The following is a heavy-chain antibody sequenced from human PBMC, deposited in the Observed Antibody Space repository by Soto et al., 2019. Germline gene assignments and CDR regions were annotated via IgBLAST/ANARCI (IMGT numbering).Heavy chain of an antibody. J-gene: IGHJ6*02. V-gene: IGHV4-59*01. CDR1: GGSISSYY. Sequence: SETLSLTCTVSGGSISSYYWSWIRQPPGKGLEWIGYIYYSGSTNYNPSLKSRVTISVDTSKNQFSLKLSSVTAADTAVYYCARDRADYYYGMDVWGQGTTVTVSS. D-gene: IGHD6-25*01. CDR2: IYYSGST. CDR3: ARDRADYYYGMDV.